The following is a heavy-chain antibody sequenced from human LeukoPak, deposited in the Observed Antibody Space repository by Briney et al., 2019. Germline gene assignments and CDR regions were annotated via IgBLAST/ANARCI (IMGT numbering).Heavy chain of an antibody. CDR2: SSAKNGDT. V-gene: IGHV1-18*01. Sequence: ASVKVSYKASGFPFISYGVIWVRQAPGQGLEWIAWSSAKNGDTNYVQKFQGRVTMTTDTSTSTAYMELRNLRSEDTAVYYCARGDINASGYRLNWFDPWGQGTLVTVSS. CDR3: ARGDINASGYRLNWFDP. CDR1: GFPFISYG. D-gene: IGHD3-22*01. J-gene: IGHJ5*02.